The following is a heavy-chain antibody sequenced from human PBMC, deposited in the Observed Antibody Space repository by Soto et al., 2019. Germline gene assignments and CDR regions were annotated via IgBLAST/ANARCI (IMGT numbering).Heavy chain of an antibody. CDR3: AAVDLHLYYYYGMEV. CDR1: GFTFTSSA. J-gene: IGHJ6*02. CDR2: IVVGSGNT. D-gene: IGHD4-4*01. Sequence: SVKVSCKASGFTFTSSAVQGVRQARGQRLEWIGWIVVGSGNTNYAQKFQERVTITRDMSTSTAYMELSSLRSEDTAVYYCAAVDLHLYYYYGMEVWGQGTTVTVSS. V-gene: IGHV1-58*01.